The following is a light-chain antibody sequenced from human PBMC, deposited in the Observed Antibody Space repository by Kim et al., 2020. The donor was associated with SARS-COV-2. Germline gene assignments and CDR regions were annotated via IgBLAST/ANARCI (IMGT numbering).Light chain of an antibody. CDR1: KLGDKY. J-gene: IGLJ1*01. CDR3: QAWDSSTYV. V-gene: IGLV3-1*01. Sequence: SGTPGKTARNICYGDKLGDKYACWYQQRPGQSPVLVIYQDSKRPSGIPERFSGSNSGNTATLTISRTQAMDEADYYCQAWDSSTYVFGTGTKVTVL. CDR2: QDS.